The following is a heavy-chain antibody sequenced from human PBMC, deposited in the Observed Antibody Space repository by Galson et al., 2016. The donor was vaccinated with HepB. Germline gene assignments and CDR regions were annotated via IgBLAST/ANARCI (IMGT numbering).Heavy chain of an antibody. CDR3: ARGAIVAVSGRAFDI. Sequence: SLRLSCAASGFTFDDYGMDWVRQAPGKGLEWVSGISWNSGGVGYADSVKGRFTISRDNAKNSLYLQMNSLRAEDTALYYCARGAIVAVSGRAFDIWGQGTMVTVSS. CDR1: GFTFDDYG. J-gene: IGHJ3*02. CDR2: ISWNSGGV. D-gene: IGHD2-21*02. V-gene: IGHV3-9*01.